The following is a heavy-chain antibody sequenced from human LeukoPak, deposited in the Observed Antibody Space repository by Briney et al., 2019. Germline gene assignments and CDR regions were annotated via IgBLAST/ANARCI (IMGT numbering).Heavy chain of an antibody. CDR3: ARLLETYDYVWGSYGFDS. CDR1: GFTFSSYW. CDR2: IKEDGSEK. D-gene: IGHD3-16*01. V-gene: IGHV3-7*01. J-gene: IGHJ4*02. Sequence: QAGGSLRLSCAASGFTFSSYWMSWVRQAPGKGLEWVANIKEDGSEKYYVDSVKGRFTISRDNAKNSLYLQMNGLRAEDTAVFYCARLLETYDYVWGSYGFDSWGQGTLVTVSS.